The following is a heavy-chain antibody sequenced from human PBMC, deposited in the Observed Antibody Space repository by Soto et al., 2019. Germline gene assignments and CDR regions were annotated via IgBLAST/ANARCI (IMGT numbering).Heavy chain of an antibody. CDR1: GGSFSGYY. Sequence: PSETLSLTCAVYGGSFSGYYWSWIRQPPGKGLEWIGEFNHSGSSNYNPSLKSRVTISVDTSKNQFSLKLSSVTAVDTAVYYCASIQRYSSSNYYYYYGMDVWGQGTTVTVSS. J-gene: IGHJ6*02. CDR3: ASIQRYSSSNYYYYYGMDV. CDR2: FNHSGSS. V-gene: IGHV4-34*01. D-gene: IGHD6-13*01.